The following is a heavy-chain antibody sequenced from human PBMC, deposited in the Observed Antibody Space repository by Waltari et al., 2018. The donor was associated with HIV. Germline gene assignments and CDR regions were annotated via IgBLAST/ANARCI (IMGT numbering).Heavy chain of an antibody. CDR1: GFTFGSMW. J-gene: IGHJ5*01. V-gene: IGHV3-7*01. CDR3: ARVYSSSSGRALDS. Sequence: EVQLVESGGGLVQPGGSLRLSCAASGFTFGSMWRSWVGQAPGKGLEWVANIKQDGSEKYYVDSVKGRFTMSRDNAKNSLYLQMNSPRAEDTAVYYCARVYSSSSGRALDSWGQGTLVTVSS. D-gene: IGHD6-19*01. CDR2: IKQDGSEK.